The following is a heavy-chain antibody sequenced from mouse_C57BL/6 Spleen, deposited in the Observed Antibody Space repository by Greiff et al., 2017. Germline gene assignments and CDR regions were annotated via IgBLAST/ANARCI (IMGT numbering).Heavy chain of an antibody. CDR1: GYAFSSSW. CDR3: ARSGGLRRSFDY. CDR2: IYPGDGDT. Sequence: VQLQQSGPELVKPGASVKISCKASGYAFSSSWMNWVKQRPGKGLEWIGRIYPGDGDTNYNGKFKGKATLTADKSSSTAYMQLSSMTSEDSAVYVCARSGGLRRSFDYWGQGTTLTVSS. J-gene: IGHJ2*01. D-gene: IGHD2-2*01. V-gene: IGHV1-82*01.